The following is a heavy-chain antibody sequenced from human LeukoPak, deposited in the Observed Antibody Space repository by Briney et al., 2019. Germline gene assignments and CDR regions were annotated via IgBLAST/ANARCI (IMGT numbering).Heavy chain of an antibody. CDR2: IYYSGST. CDR1: GGSISSYY. V-gene: IGHV4-59*01. J-gene: IGHJ5*02. Sequence: SETLSLTCTVSGGSISSYYWSWIRQPPGKGLEWIGYIYYSGSTNYNPSLKSRVTISVDTSKNQFSLKLSSVTAADTAVYYCARSTLPDRNWFDPRGQGTLVTVSS. CDR3: ARSTLPDRNWFDP.